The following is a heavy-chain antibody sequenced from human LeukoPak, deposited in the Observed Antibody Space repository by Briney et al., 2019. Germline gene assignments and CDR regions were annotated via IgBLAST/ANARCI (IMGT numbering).Heavy chain of an antibody. CDR2: IKQDGSEK. Sequence: GGSLRLSCAASGFTFSSYWMSWVRQAPGKGLEWVANIKQDGSEKYYVDSVKGRFTISRDNAKNSLYLQMNSLRAEDTAVYYCARETAHNYYDSSGPYDYWGQGTLVTVSS. CDR3: ARETAHNYYDSSGPYDY. V-gene: IGHV3-7*01. D-gene: IGHD3-22*01. CDR1: GFTFSSYW. J-gene: IGHJ4*02.